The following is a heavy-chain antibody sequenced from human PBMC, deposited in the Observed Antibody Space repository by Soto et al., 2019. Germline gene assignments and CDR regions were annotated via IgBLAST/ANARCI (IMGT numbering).Heavy chain of an antibody. V-gene: IGHV3-30*18. CDR1: GFTFSSYG. Sequence: QVQLVESGGRVVQPGRSLRLSCAASGFTFSSYGMHWVRQAPGKGLQWVAVISYDGSNKYYADSVKGRFTISRDNSKNTLYLQMNSLRAEDTAVYYCAKELGGYNYVPPLDCWGQGTLVTVSS. J-gene: IGHJ4*02. D-gene: IGHD5-18*01. CDR2: ISYDGSNK. CDR3: AKELGGYNYVPPLDC.